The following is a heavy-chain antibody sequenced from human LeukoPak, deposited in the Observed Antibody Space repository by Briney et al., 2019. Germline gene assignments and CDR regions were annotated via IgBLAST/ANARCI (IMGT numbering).Heavy chain of an antibody. CDR3: ARNSGYNSSWYGYYYGMDV. CDR1: GFTFSSYE. CDR2: ISSSGSTI. V-gene: IGHV3-48*03. J-gene: IGHJ6*02. Sequence: GGSLRLPCAASGFTFSSYEMNWVRQAPGKGLEWVSYISSSGSTIYYADSVKGRFTISRDNAKNSLYLQMNSLRAEDKAVYYCARNSGYNSSWYGYYYGMDVWGQGTTVTVSS. D-gene: IGHD6-13*01.